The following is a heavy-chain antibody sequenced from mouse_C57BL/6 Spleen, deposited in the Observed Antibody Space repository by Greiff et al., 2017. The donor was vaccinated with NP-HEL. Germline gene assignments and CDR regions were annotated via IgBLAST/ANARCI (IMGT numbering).Heavy chain of an antibody. CDR3: AREAYGSSPYWYFDV. CDR1: GYTFTSYW. J-gene: IGHJ1*03. CDR2: IYPSDSET. D-gene: IGHD1-1*01. V-gene: IGHV1-61*01. Sequence: QVQLQQPGAELVRPGSSVKLSCKASGYTFTSYWMDWVKQRPGQGLEWIGNIYPSDSETHYNQKFKDKATLTVDKSSSTAYMQLSSLTSEDSAVYYCAREAYGSSPYWYFDVWGTGTTVTVSS.